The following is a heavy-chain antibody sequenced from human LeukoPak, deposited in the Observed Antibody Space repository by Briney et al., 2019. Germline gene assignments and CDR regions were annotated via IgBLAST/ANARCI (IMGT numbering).Heavy chain of an antibody. CDR3: ARAVSVSSYYSDY. Sequence: GGSLRLSCAASGFIFSHYLMSWIRQAPGKGLEWISYISSSSSYTNYVDSVKGRFTISRDNAKNSLYLQMNSLRAEDTAVYYCARAVSVSSYYSDYWGQGTLVTVSS. D-gene: IGHD1-14*01. CDR2: ISSSSSYT. J-gene: IGHJ4*02. CDR1: GFIFSHYL. V-gene: IGHV3-11*05.